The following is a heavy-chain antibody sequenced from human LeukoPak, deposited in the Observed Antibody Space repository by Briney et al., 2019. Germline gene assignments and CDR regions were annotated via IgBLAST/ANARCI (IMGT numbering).Heavy chain of an antibody. CDR3: AKVVSGFHFDC. V-gene: IGHV3-23*01. CDR2: ITGSGATT. CDR1: GFTFSSYA. Sequence: PGGSLRLSCAASGFTFSSYAMSWVRQAPGKGPEWVSGITGSGATTYYADSVKGRFTISRDNSQNTLYLQMNTLRAEDTAVYYCAKVVSGFHFDCWGQGTLVTVSS. D-gene: IGHD1-26*01. J-gene: IGHJ4*02.